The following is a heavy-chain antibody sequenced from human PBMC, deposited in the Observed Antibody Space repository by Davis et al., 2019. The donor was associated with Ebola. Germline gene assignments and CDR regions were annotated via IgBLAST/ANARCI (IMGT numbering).Heavy chain of an antibody. Sequence: ASVKVSCKASGYTFTGYYMHWVRQAPGQGLEWMGWINPNSGGTNYAQKFQGRVTMTRDTSISTAYMELSRLRSDDTAVYYCARGGITGTIRRYFDYWGQGTLVTVSS. V-gene: IGHV1-2*02. CDR2: INPNSGGT. D-gene: IGHD1-7*01. CDR3: ARGGITGTIRRYFDY. CDR1: GYTFTGYY. J-gene: IGHJ4*02.